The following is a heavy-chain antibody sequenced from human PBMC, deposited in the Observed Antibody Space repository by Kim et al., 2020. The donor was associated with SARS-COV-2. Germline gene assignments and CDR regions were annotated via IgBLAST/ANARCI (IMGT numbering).Heavy chain of an antibody. Sequence: GALRLSCEASGFTFSDYGMSWVRQAPGKGLEWVSVISDSGADRNYASSVKGRFTISRDNSKNTLYLRMSSLRDEDTAVYYCAKRLASSTPNFDYWGQGTLVTVTS. CDR2: ISDSGADR. V-gene: IGHV3-23*01. CDR1: GFTFSDYG. J-gene: IGHJ4*02. D-gene: IGHD3-9*01. CDR3: AKRLASSTPNFDY.